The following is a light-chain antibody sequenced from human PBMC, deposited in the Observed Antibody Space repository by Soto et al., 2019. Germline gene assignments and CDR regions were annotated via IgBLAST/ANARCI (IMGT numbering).Light chain of an antibody. CDR1: QSVSSN. CDR2: GAS. CDR3: QQRSDWPIT. J-gene: IGKJ5*01. V-gene: IGKV3-15*01. Sequence: EIVMTQSPATLSVSPGERATLSCRASQSVSSNLAWYKQQPGQAPRLLIYGASTRATGIPARFSGSGSGTEFTLTISSLQSEDFAVYYCQQRSDWPITFGQGTRLEIK.